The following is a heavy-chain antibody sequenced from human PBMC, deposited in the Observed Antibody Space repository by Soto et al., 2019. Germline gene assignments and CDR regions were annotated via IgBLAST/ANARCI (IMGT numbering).Heavy chain of an antibody. CDR2: INAANGDT. Sequence: SVKVSCKASGYTFTSYGIHWVRQAPGQRLEWMGWINAANGDTKYSPKFQGRVTITRDTSASTAYMEPSSLRSEDTAVYYCVRRPVSATGIDWFDPWGQGALITVSS. CDR3: VRRPVSATGIDWFDP. D-gene: IGHD6-13*01. V-gene: IGHV1-3*01. J-gene: IGHJ5*02. CDR1: GYTFTSYG.